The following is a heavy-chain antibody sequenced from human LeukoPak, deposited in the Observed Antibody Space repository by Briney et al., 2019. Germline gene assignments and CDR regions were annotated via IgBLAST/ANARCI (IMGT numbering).Heavy chain of an antibody. CDR3: AREGPGGIGGGAAPYGMDV. CDR1: GFTFSSYE. Sequence: GGSLRLSCAASGFTFSSYEMNWVRQAPGKGLEWVSYISSSGSTIYYADSVKGRFTISRDNAKNSLYLQMNSLRAEDTAVYYCAREGPGGIGGGAAPYGMDVGGQGTTVTVPS. J-gene: IGHJ6*02. CDR2: ISSSGSTI. D-gene: IGHD2-15*01. V-gene: IGHV3-48*03.